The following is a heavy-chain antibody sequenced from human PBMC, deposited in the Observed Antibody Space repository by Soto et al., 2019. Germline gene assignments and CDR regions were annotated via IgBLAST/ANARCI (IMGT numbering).Heavy chain of an antibody. CDR1: GYSISSGYY. V-gene: IGHV4-38-2*01. CDR2: IYHSGST. D-gene: IGHD4-17*01. J-gene: IGHJ5*02. Sequence: PSETLSLTCAVSGYSISSGYYWGWIRQPPGKGLEWIGSIYHSGSTYYNPSLKSRVTISVDTSKNQFSLKLSSVTAADTAVYYCARVGGDYVGWFDPWGQGTLVTVSS. CDR3: ARVGGDYVGWFDP.